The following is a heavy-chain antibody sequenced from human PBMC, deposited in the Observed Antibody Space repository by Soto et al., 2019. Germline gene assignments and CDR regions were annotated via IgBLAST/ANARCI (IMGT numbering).Heavy chain of an antibody. CDR2: TIPIFGTA. CDR1: GGTFSSYA. Sequence: GASVKVSCKASGGTFSSYAISWVRQAPGQGLEWMGGTIPIFGTANYAQKFQGRVTITADESTSTAYMELSSLRSEDTAVYYCARGTALRFLEWLSDFDYWGQGTLVTVSS. J-gene: IGHJ4*02. V-gene: IGHV1-69*13. CDR3: ARGTALRFLEWLSDFDY. D-gene: IGHD3-3*01.